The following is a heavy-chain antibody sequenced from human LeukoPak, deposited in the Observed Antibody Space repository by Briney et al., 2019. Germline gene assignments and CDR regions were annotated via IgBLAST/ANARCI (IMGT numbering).Heavy chain of an antibody. V-gene: IGHV1-18*01. CDR3: ARDSRSRGIAVDY. J-gene: IGHJ4*02. CDR2: ISAYNGNT. CDR1: RYTFTSYG. D-gene: IGHD6-13*01. Sequence: VASVTVSSTPSRYTFTSYGISWVRQAPGQGLEWMGWISAYNGNTNYAQKLQGRVTMTTDTSTSTAYMELRSLRSDDTAVYYCARDSRSRGIAVDYWGQGTLVTVSS.